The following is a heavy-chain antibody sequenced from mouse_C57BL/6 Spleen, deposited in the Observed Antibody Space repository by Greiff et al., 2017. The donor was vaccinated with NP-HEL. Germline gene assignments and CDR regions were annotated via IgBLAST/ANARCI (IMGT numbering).Heavy chain of an antibody. J-gene: IGHJ2*01. V-gene: IGHV1-19*01. CDR1: GYTFTDYY. D-gene: IGHD1-1*01. CDR2: INPYNGGT. Sequence: EVQLQQSGPVLVKPGASVKMSCKASGYTFTDYYMNWVKQSHGKSLEWIGVINPYNGGTSYNQKFKGKATLTVDKSSSTAYMELNSLTSEDSAVYYCAISDYYGSSPSYFDYWGQGTTLTVSS. CDR3: AISDYYGSSPSYFDY.